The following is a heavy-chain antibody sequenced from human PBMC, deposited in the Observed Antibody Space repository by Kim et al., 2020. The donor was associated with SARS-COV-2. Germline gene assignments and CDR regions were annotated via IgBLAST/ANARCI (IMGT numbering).Heavy chain of an antibody. D-gene: IGHD2-2*01. Sequence: SETLSLTCAVYGGSFSGYYWSWIRQPPGKGLEWIGEINHSGSTNYNPSLKSRVTISVDTSKNQFSLKLSSVTAADTAVYYCARRKRMPAASPGWYFDLWG. CDR3: ARRKRMPAASPGWYFDL. CDR2: INHSGST. J-gene: IGHJ2*01. V-gene: IGHV4-34*01. CDR1: GGSFSGYY.